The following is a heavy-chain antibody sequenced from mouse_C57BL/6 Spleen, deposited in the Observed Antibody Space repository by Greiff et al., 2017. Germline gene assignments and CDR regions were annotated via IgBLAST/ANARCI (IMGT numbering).Heavy chain of an antibody. CDR3: ARFFCYSKVYFDV. D-gene: IGHD2-5*01. V-gene: IGHV1-69*01. CDR1: GYTFTSYW. J-gene: IGHJ1*03. CDR2: IDPSDSNT. Sequence: VQLQQPGAELVMPGASVKLSCKASGYTFTSYWMHWVKQRPGQGLEWIGEIDPSDSNTNYNQKFKGKSTLTVDKSSSTAYMQLSSLTSEDSAVYYCARFFCYSKVYFDVWGTGTTVTVSS.